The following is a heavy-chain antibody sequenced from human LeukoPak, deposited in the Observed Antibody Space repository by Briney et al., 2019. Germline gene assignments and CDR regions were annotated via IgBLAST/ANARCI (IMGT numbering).Heavy chain of an antibody. J-gene: IGHJ4*02. CDR2: ISWNSGGI. V-gene: IGHV3-9*01. CDR1: GFTFDDYA. Sequence: GGSLRLSCAASGFTFDDYAMHWVRQAPGKGLEWVSGISWNSGGIGYADSVKGRFTISRDNAKNSLYLQMNSLRAEDTALYYCAKGIKDYYDSSGYGGWGQGTLVTVSS. D-gene: IGHD3-22*01. CDR3: AKGIKDYYDSSGYGG.